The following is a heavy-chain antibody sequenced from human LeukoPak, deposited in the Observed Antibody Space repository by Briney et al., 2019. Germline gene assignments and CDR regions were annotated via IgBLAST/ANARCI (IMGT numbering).Heavy chain of an antibody. V-gene: IGHV3-23*01. Sequence: PGGSLRLSCAASGFTFSSYAMSWVRQAPGKGLEWVSAISGSGGSTYYADSVKGRFTISRDNSKNTLYLQMNSLRAEDTAVYYCAKTLKDIVVVPAAKAYFDYWGQGTLVTVSS. CDR1: GFTFSSYA. CDR3: AKTLKDIVVVPAAKAYFDY. D-gene: IGHD2-2*01. CDR2: ISGSGGST. J-gene: IGHJ4*02.